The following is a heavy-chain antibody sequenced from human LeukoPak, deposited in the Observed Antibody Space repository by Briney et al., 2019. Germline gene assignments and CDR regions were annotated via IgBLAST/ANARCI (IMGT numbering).Heavy chain of an antibody. CDR1: GFTFSSYA. J-gene: IGHJ4*02. CDR2: ISGSGGST. V-gene: IGHV3-23*01. CDR3: AKKPWFGEEVDY. D-gene: IGHD3-10*01. Sequence: PGGSLRLSCAASGFTFSSYAMHWVRQAPGKGLEWVSAISGSGGSTYYADSVKGRFTISRDNSKNTLYLQMNSLRAEDTAVYYCAKKPWFGEEVDYWGQGTLVTVSS.